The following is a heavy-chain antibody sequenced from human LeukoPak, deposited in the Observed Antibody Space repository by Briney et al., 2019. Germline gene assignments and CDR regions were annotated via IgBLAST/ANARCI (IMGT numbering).Heavy chain of an antibody. D-gene: IGHD6-13*01. J-gene: IGHJ6*02. Sequence: GGSLRLSCTASGLNLDVYHMSWHRQAPGKGLEWVSYITSRGTTIYHADSVKGRFTISRDNAKNSLYLQMNSLRAEDTAVYYCARWLRGIADEDGVDVWGQGTTVTVSS. CDR2: ITSRGTTI. CDR3: ARWLRGIADEDGVDV. V-gene: IGHV3-11*01. CDR1: GLNLDVYH.